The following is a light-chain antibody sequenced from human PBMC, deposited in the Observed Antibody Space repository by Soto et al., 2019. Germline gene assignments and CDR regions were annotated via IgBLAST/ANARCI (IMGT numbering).Light chain of an antibody. V-gene: IGKV1-39*01. CDR1: QNINIF. Sequence: DIQVTQSPSSLSASVGDRVTITCRTSQNINIFLNWYQQKPGRAPMVVISAASNLESGVPSRFSGRGSGTEFTLTISNLQPGDSATYYCQQLTNFRFTFGQGTKLDIK. CDR2: AAS. CDR3: QQLTNFRFT. J-gene: IGKJ2*01.